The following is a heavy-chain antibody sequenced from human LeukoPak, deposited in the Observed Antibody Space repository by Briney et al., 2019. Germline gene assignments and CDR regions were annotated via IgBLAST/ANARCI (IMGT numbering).Heavy chain of an antibody. Sequence: SETLSLTCAVYGGSFSGYYWSWIRQPPGKGLEWIGEINHSGSTNYNPSLKSRVTISVDTSKNQFSLKLSSVTAADTAVYYCARLGFLWFGELLSYFDYWGQGTLVTVSS. V-gene: IGHV4-34*01. CDR1: GGSFSGYY. J-gene: IGHJ4*02. CDR3: ARLGFLWFGELLSYFDY. D-gene: IGHD3-10*01. CDR2: INHSGST.